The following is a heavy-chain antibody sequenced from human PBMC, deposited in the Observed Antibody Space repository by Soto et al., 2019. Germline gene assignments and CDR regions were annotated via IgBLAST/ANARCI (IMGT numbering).Heavy chain of an antibody. J-gene: IGHJ3*02. CDR3: SKTPRLCVLASGGDFDT. D-gene: IGHD2-21*02. CDR2: IGCSGATT. CDR1: AFTFSNYA. Sequence: EVQLLESGGDLVQPGGSLRLSCAASAFTFSNYAMSWVRQAPGSGLEWVSAIGCSGATTYYADSVKGRFTISRDNSKNTLYLQMNSLRAEDTAVYYCSKTPRLCVLASGGDFDTWGQGTNVTVSS. V-gene: IGHV3-23*01.